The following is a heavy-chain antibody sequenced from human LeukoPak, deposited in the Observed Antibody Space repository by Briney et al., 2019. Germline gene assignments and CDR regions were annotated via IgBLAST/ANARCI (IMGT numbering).Heavy chain of an antibody. CDR1: GGSISSSSYY. Sequence: PSDTLSLTCTVSGGSISSSSYYWGWIRQPPGKGLEWIGSIYYSGSTYYNPSLKSRVTISVDTSKNQFSLKLSSVTAADTAVYYCARDSLDDFWSGYDLVYWGQGTLVTVSS. V-gene: IGHV4-39*07. CDR2: IYYSGST. D-gene: IGHD3-3*01. CDR3: ARDSLDDFWSGYDLVY. J-gene: IGHJ4*02.